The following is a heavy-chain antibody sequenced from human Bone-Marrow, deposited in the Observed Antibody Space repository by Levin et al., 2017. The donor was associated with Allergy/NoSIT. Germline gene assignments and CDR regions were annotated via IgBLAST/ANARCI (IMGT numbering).Heavy chain of an antibody. D-gene: IGHD3-10*01. CDR3: ARDRPYSYGSAHMDV. J-gene: IGHJ6*02. V-gene: IGHV3-74*01. CDR2: INPDATDT. CDR1: GFTFGNHW. Sequence: GGSLRLSCVASGFTFGNHWMHWVRRVPGEGLVWVSRINPDATDTVYADSVKGRFTISRDNAKNTLYLQMNSVTAEDTAIYFCARDRPYSYGSAHMDVWGQGTTVTVSS.